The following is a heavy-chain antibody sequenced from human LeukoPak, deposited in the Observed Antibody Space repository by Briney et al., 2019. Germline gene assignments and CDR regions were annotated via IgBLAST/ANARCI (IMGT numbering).Heavy chain of an antibody. V-gene: IGHV4-34*01. J-gene: IGHJ1*01. Sequence: SETLSLTCAVYGGSFSGYYWSWIRQPPGKGLEWIGEINHSGSTNYNPSLKSRVTILVDTSKNQFSLKLSSVTAADTAVYYCARAGLGGYCSSTSCQKYFQHWGQGTLVTVSS. CDR2: INHSGST. CDR3: ARAGLGGYCSSTSCQKYFQH. D-gene: IGHD2-2*01. CDR1: GGSFSGYY.